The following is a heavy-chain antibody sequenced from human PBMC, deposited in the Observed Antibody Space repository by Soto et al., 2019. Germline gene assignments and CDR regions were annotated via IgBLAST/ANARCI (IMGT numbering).Heavy chain of an antibody. J-gene: IGHJ4*02. D-gene: IGHD5-12*01. CDR3: ARSGEMATIYFDY. CDR1: GGSISSYY. V-gene: IGHV4-59*08. CDR2: IYYSGST. Sequence: LSLTCTVSGGSISSYYWSWIRQPPGKGLEWIGYIYYSGSTNYNPSLKSRVTISVDTSKNQFSLKLGSVTAADTAVYYCARSGEMATIYFDYWGQGTLVTVSS.